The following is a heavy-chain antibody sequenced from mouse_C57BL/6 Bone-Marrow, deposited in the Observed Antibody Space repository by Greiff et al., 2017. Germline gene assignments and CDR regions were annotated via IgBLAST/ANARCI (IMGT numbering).Heavy chain of an antibody. CDR1: GYTFTSYG. D-gene: IGHD3-3*01. J-gene: IGHJ4*01. Sequence: VKLMESGAELARPGASVKLSCKASGYTFTSYGISWVKQRTGQGLEWIGEIYPRSGNTYYNEKFKGKATLTADKSSSTAYMELRSLTSEDSAVYFCGGDRAAYYAMDYWGQGTSVTVSS. V-gene: IGHV1-81*01. CDR3: GGDRAAYYAMDY. CDR2: IYPRSGNT.